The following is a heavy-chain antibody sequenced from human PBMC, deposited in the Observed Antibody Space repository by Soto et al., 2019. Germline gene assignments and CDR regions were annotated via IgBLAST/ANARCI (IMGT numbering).Heavy chain of an antibody. CDR1: GGTFNRDA. J-gene: IGHJ3*02. D-gene: IGHD1-1*01. Sequence: QVQLVQSGAEVKKPGSSVRVSCKASGGTFNRDALNWVRLAPGQGLEWMGRIIPVFGTRHYAQKFQDRFTITADESTSTAYRELSSLRFDDTAVYYCARSRATTVALDIWGRGTTVTVSS. CDR3: ARSRATTVALDI. V-gene: IGHV1-69*01. CDR2: IIPVFGTR.